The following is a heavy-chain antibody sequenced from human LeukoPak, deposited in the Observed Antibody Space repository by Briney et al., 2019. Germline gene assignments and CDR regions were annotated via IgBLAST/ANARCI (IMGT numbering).Heavy chain of an antibody. CDR1: GFSFNGYW. Sequence: GGSLRLSCAASGFSFNGYWMPWVRQAPGKGLEWVANIKQDGSEKYYVDSVKGRFTISRDNAKNSLYLQMNSLKAEDTAVYYCARDRGDRVFDYWGQGTLVTVSS. V-gene: IGHV3-7*01. CDR3: ARDRGDRVFDY. CDR2: IKQDGSEK. D-gene: IGHD4-17*01. J-gene: IGHJ4*02.